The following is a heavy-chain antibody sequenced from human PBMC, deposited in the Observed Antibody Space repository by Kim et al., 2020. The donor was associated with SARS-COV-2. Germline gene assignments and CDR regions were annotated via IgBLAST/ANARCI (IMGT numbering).Heavy chain of an antibody. CDR2: ISSSSSYI. CDR1: GFTFSSYS. Sequence: GGSLRLSCAASGFTFSSYSMNWVRQAPGKGLEWVSSISSSSSYIYYADSVKGRFTISRDNAKNSLYLQMNSLRAEDTAVYYCARGGYGSGSYHPQSIWGQGTMVTVSS. CDR3: ARGGYGSGSYHPQSI. J-gene: IGHJ3*02. D-gene: IGHD3-10*01. V-gene: IGHV3-21*01.